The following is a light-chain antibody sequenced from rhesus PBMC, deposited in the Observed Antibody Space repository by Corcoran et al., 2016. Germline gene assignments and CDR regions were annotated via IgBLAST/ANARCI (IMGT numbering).Light chain of an antibody. CDR2: ATS. Sequence: EIVMTQTPATLSLSPGETATLSCRASQSVSSDLAWYQQKPGQTPSLLNYATSNRAPGISARFSGSGSGTDFTLTISNLESKDLAVYYCQQYNTWPLTFGGGTKVEIK. CDR3: QQYNTWPLT. V-gene: IGKV3-42*02. CDR1: QSVSSD. J-gene: IGKJ4*01.